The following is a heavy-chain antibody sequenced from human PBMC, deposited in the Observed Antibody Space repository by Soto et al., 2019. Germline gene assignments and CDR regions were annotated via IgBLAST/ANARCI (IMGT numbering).Heavy chain of an antibody. D-gene: IGHD6-13*01. CDR2: ISYDGSNK. Sequence: PGGFLILSCAASGFTLSSYAMPWVRQAPGKGMEWVAVISYDGSNKYYADSVKGRFTISRDNSKNTLYLQMNSLRAEDTAVYYCAKDFYGSSWHLKIGFLEYYFDYWGQGTLVTVSS. V-gene: IGHV3-30*04. CDR3: AKDFYGSSWHLKIGFLEYYFDY. J-gene: IGHJ4*02. CDR1: GFTLSSYA.